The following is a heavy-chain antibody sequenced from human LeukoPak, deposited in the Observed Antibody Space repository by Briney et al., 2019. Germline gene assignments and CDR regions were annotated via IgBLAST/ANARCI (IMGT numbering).Heavy chain of an antibody. CDR1: GGSFSGYY. D-gene: IGHD3-22*01. J-gene: IGHJ1*01. CDR2: IYYSGST. V-gene: IGHV4-59*08. Sequence: PSETLSLTCAVYGGSFSGYYWSWIRQPPGKGLEWIGYIYYSGSTNYNPSLKSRVTISVDTSKNQFSLKLSSVTAADTAVYYCARHSKYYYDSSGSYVGYLQHWGQGTLVTVSS. CDR3: ARHSKYYYDSSGSYVGYLQH.